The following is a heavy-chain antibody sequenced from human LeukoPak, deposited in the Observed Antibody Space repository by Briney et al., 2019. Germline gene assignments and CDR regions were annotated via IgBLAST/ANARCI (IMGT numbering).Heavy chain of an antibody. Sequence: SGTLSLTCAVSGGSISSSNWWNWVRQPPGKGLEWIGEINHSGSTNYNPSLKSRVTISVDTSKNQFSLKLSSVTAADTAVYYCARVRYCSSTSCPWGQGTLVTVSS. J-gene: IGHJ5*02. V-gene: IGHV4-4*02. CDR2: INHSGST. D-gene: IGHD2-2*01. CDR3: ARVRYCSSTSCP. CDR1: GGSISSSNW.